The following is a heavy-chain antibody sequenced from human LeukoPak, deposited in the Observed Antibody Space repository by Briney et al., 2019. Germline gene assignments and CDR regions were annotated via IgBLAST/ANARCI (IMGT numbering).Heavy chain of an antibody. CDR1: GGSISSGDYY. CDR3: ARVDSSGWPGGYYYYMDV. J-gene: IGHJ6*03. D-gene: IGHD6-19*01. CDR2: IYYSGST. Sequence: SQTLSLTCTVSGGSISSGDYYWRWIRQPPGKGLEWIGYIYYSGSTYYNPSLKSRVTISVETSKNQFSLKLSSVTAADTAVYYCARVDSSGWPGGYYYYMDVWGKGTTVTVSS. V-gene: IGHV4-30-4*08.